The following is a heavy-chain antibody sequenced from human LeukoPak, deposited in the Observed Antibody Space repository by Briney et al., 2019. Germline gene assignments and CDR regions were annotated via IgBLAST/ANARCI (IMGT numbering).Heavy chain of an antibody. J-gene: IGHJ4*02. V-gene: IGHV1-69*13. CDR3: ARDPPRIDSGSYYATDY. CDR1: GGTFSSYA. D-gene: IGHD1-26*01. Sequence: GASVKVSCKASGGTFSSYAISWVRQAPGQGLEWMGGIIPIFGTANYAQKFQGRVTITADESTSTAYMELRSLRSDDTAVYYCARDPPRIDSGSYYATDYWGQGTLVTVSS. CDR2: IIPIFGTA.